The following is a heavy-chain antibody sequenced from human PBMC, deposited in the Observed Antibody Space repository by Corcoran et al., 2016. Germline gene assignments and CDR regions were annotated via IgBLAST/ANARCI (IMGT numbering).Heavy chain of an antibody. Sequence: QVQLVESGGGVVQPGRSLRLSCAASGFSFNNYGMHWVRQAPGKGLEWVAVIWSDGSNKYYADSVQGRFTISRDNSKNTLYLQMNSLRAEDTAVYYCASGSCVVLPAAFDYWGQGTLVTVHS. CDR1: GFSFNNYG. V-gene: IGHV3-33*01. D-gene: IGHD2-2*01. CDR3: ASGSCVVLPAAFDY. J-gene: IGHJ4*02. CDR2: IWSDGSNK.